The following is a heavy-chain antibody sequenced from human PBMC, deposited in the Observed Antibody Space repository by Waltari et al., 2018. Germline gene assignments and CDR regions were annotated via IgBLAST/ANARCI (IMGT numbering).Heavy chain of an antibody. V-gene: IGHV4-39*01. J-gene: IGHJ5*02. D-gene: IGHD5-12*01. CDR2: IYYSGSI. CDR1: GGSTSSSRYY. Sequence: QLQLQESGPGLVKPSGPLSLTCSVSGGSTSSSRYYWGWIRKSPGKGLEWIGSIYYSGSIYYNPPLQSRVTISGDTSKNQFSLNLSSVTAADTAVYYCARHWKRNGYRFDPWGQGTRVTVSS. CDR3: ARHWKRNGYRFDP.